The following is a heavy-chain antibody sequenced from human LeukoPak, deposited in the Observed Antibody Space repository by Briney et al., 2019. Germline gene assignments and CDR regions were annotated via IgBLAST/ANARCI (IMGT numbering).Heavy chain of an antibody. J-gene: IGHJ5*02. Sequence: GGSLRLSCAASGFTFSSYEMNWVRQAPGKGLEWVSYISSSGSTIYYADSVKGRFTISRDNAKNSLYLQMNSLRAEDTALYYCAKDSRYSSSSRFDPWGQGTLVTVSS. CDR3: AKDSRYSSSSRFDP. CDR1: GFTFSSYE. D-gene: IGHD6-13*01. CDR2: ISSSGSTI. V-gene: IGHV3-48*03.